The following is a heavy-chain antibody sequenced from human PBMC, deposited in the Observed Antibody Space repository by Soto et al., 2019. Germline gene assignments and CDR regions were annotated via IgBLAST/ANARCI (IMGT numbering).Heavy chain of an antibody. D-gene: IGHD3-9*01. Sequence: QVQLVESGGGVVQPGRSLRLSCAASGFTFSSYGMHWVRQAPGKGLEWVAVISYDGSNKYYADSVKGRFTISRDNSKNTLYMQMNSLRAEDTAVYYCANNLIELGWLPSIACWGQGTLVTVSS. J-gene: IGHJ4*02. CDR2: ISYDGSNK. CDR1: GFTFSSYG. V-gene: IGHV3-30*18. CDR3: ANNLIELGWLPSIAC.